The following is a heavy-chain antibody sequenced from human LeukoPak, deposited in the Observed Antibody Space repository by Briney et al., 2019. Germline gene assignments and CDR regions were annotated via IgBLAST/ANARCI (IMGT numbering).Heavy chain of an antibody. CDR3: ARESPETREDY. D-gene: IGHD1-1*01. Sequence: ASVKVSCKASGYTITSYGISWVRQAPGQGLEWMGWISANNGDTDYPPKLQDRVTMTTDTYTSTAYMELRSLRSDDTAMYYCARESPETREDYWGQGTLVTVSS. CDR1: GYTITSYG. J-gene: IGHJ4*02. V-gene: IGHV1-18*01. CDR2: ISANNGDT.